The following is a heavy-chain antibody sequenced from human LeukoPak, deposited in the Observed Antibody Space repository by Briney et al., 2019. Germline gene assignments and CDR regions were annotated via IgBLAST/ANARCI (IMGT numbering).Heavy chain of an antibody. CDR3: ARESSGRRVQTFDY. D-gene: IGHD1-1*01. CDR1: GFTFSSYW. J-gene: IGHJ4*02. CDR2: IKKDGSEK. Sequence: PGGSLRLSCAASGFTFSSYWMSWVRQVPGKGLEWVANIKKDGSEKKYVDSVKGRFTISRDNDKNSLYLQMNSLRAEDTAVYYCARESSGRRVQTFDYWGQGTLVTVSS. V-gene: IGHV3-7*01.